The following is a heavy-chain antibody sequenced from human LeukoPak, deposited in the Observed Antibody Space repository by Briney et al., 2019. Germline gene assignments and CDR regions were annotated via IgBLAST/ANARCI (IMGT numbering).Heavy chain of an antibody. CDR1: GYSFISYW. V-gene: IGHV5-51*01. J-gene: IGHJ4*02. CDR3: ARRGYCSSTSCSPET. D-gene: IGHD2-2*01. CDR2: IYPGDSDT. Sequence: GESLKISCKGSGYSFISYWIGWVRQMPGKGLEWMGIIYPGDSDTRYSPSFQGQVTISADKSISTAYLQWSSLKASDTAMYYCARRGYCSSTSCSPETWGQGTLVTVSS.